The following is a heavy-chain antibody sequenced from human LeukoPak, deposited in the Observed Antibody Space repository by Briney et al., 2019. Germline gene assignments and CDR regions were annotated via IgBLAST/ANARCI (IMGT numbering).Heavy chain of an antibody. J-gene: IGHJ6*03. CDR3: ARAGTNDYYYYMDV. Sequence: GASVKVSCKASGFTFTSSAMQWVRQARGQRLEWIGWIVVGSGNTNYAQKFQERVTITRDMSTSTAYMELSRLRSDDTAVYYCARAGTNDYYYYMDVWGKGTTVTVSS. V-gene: IGHV1-58*02. D-gene: IGHD6-13*01. CDR1: GFTFTSSA. CDR2: IVVGSGNT.